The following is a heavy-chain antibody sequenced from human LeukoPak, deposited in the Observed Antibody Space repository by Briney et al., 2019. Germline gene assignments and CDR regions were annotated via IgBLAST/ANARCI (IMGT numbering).Heavy chain of an antibody. Sequence: PGGSLRLSCAASGFTFSDAWMNWVRQAPGKGLEWVGRIKSKVADGTIDYAAPVKGRFTISRDDSKNTLYLQMNSLRAEDTAIYYCAKRNEINTIFGVVINFMDVWGKGTTVTVSS. J-gene: IGHJ6*03. CDR3: AKRNEINTIFGVVINFMDV. CDR1: GFTFSDAW. CDR2: IKSKVADGTI. V-gene: IGHV3-15*01. D-gene: IGHD3-3*01.